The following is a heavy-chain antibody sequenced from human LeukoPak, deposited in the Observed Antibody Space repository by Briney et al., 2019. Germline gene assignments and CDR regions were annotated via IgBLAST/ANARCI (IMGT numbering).Heavy chain of an antibody. J-gene: IGHJ4*02. CDR1: GGTFSSYA. Sequence: SVKVSCKASGGTFSSYAISWVRQAPGQGLEWMGGIIPIFGTANYAQKFQGRVTITTDESTSTAYMELSSLRSEDTAVYYCASSGGAAGRWADFDYWGQGTLVTVSS. CDR2: IIPIFGTA. V-gene: IGHV1-69*05. D-gene: IGHD6-13*01. CDR3: ASSGGAAGRWADFDY.